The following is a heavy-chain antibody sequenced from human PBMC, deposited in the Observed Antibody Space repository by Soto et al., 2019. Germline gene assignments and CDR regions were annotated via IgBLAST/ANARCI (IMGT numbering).Heavy chain of an antibody. CDR3: ARDRGTTTVTFDAFQH. J-gene: IGHJ1*01. V-gene: IGHV3-23*01. CDR2: IIGSGDSA. D-gene: IGHD4-17*01. CDR1: GFSFNSYS. Sequence: EVQLLESGGGLVQPGGSLRLSCAASGFSFNSYSMSWVRQAPGKGLEWVAGIIGSGDSAYYADSVKGRFTISRDNSKNTLSLQMNSLRAGDTAIYYCARDRGTTTVTFDAFQHWGQGTLVGVSS.